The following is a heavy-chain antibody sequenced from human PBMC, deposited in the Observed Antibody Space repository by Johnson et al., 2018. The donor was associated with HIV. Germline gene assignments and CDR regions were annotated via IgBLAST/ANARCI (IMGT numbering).Heavy chain of an antibody. Sequence: VQLVESGGGLVRPGGSLRLSCVASGFSFIDYAMIWVRQAPGKGLEWVSFISGGEDDTYYADSVKGRFTISRDNSKNTLYLQMNSLRAEDTALYYCARDLRNSGWSNGFDVWGQGTMVTVSS. V-gene: IGHV3-23*04. CDR1: GFSFIDYA. CDR2: ISGGEDDT. CDR3: ARDLRNSGWSNGFDV. J-gene: IGHJ3*01. D-gene: IGHD6-19*01.